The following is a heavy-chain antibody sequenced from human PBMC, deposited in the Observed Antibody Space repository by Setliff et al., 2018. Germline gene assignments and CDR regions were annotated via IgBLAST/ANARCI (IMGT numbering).Heavy chain of an antibody. J-gene: IGHJ6*03. CDR3: AREQWLDPPGYYYMDV. CDR2: INHSGST. V-gene: IGHV4-34*01. CDR1: GGSISSYC. D-gene: IGHD6-19*01. Sequence: TLSLTCTVSGGSISSYCMDWLRQPPGKGLEWIGEINHSGSTNYNPSLKSRVTISVDTSKNQFSLKLNSVTAADMAVYYCAREQWLDPPGYYYMDVWAKGTTVTVSS.